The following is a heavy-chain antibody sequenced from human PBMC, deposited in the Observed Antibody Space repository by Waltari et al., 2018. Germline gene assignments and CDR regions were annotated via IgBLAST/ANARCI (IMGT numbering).Heavy chain of an antibody. J-gene: IGHJ4*02. CDR1: GYTFTHSY. CDR2: INPNSGGT. CDR3: AREGPEYSSSSFDY. V-gene: IGHV1-2*02. Sequence: QVQLVQSGAEVKKPGASMKVSCRASGYTFTHSYIPWVRQAPGQGLEWMGWINPNSGGTNYAQKFQGRVTMTRDTSTTTAYMELGSLRSDDTALYYCAREGPEYSSSSFDYWGQGTLVTVSS. D-gene: IGHD6-6*01.